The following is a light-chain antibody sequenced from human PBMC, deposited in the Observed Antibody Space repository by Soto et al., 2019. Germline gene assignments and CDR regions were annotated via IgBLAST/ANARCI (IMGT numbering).Light chain of an antibody. V-gene: IGKV3-20*01. CDR2: GAS. CDR1: QSGSSSY. CDR3: QQYGSSRPNT. J-gene: IGKJ2*01. Sequence: EIVLTQSPGTLSLSPGERATLSCRASQSGSSSYLAWYQQKPGQAPRLLIYGASSRATGIPDRFGGSGSGTDFTLTISRLEPEDFAVYYCQQYGSSRPNTFGQGTKLVIK.